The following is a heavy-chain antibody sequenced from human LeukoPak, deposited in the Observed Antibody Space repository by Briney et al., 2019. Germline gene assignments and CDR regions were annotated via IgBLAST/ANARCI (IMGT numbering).Heavy chain of an antibody. J-gene: IGHJ4*02. D-gene: IGHD3-22*01. V-gene: IGHV5-51*01. Sequence: KFGESLKFSCKGSGYTFTTYWIGWVRQMPGKGLEWMGIIYPGDSDTRYSPSFQGQVTISADKSISTAYLQWGSLEASDTAMYFCARLFDSSGYYVDYWGQGTLVTVSS. CDR2: IYPGDSDT. CDR3: ARLFDSSGYYVDY. CDR1: GYTFTTYW.